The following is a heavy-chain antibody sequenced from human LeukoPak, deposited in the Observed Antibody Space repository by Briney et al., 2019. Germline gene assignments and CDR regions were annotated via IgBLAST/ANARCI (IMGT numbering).Heavy chain of an antibody. CDR3: AKDSYYDSSGYYYGSTPH. CDR1: RLTFSSYA. Sequence: GGSLRLSGAAARLTFSSYAMYWGGQAPVKGLDWVSFLRHDGSNKYYADSVKGRFTISRDNSKNTLYLQMNSLRAEDTAVYYCAKDSYYDSSGYYYGSTPHWGQGTLVTVSS. J-gene: IGHJ4*02. D-gene: IGHD3-22*01. CDR2: LRHDGSNK. V-gene: IGHV3-30*02.